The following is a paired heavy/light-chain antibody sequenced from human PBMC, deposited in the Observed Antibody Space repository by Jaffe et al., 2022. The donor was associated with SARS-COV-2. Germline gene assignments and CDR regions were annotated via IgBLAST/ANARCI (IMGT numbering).Heavy chain of an antibody. CDR3: AKDLFWWSAMDV. CDR2: SGTDGGA. D-gene: IGHD2-8*02. Sequence: EMELVQSGGGLVQPGGSLRLSCQASGFPLSTCAMSWVRQAPGKGLEWVSGSGTDGGAHYADSVRGRFTISRDNSQNMLYLQMDSLRADDTAMYYCAKDLFWWSAMDVWGQGTTVSVSS. V-gene: IGHV3-23*04. J-gene: IGHJ6*02. CDR1: GFPLSTCA.
Light chain of an antibody. V-gene: IGLV2-14*03. Sequence: QSALTQPASVSGSIGQSITISCAGTSSDIGLFDHVSWYQHRPGKAPKLLIYDVNNRPTGVSNRFSGSKSGNTASLTISGLQPDDEDDYYCSSFRLGYTLVVFGGGTRLTVL. J-gene: IGLJ2*01. CDR1: SSDIGLFDH. CDR2: DVN. CDR3: SSFRLGYTLVV.